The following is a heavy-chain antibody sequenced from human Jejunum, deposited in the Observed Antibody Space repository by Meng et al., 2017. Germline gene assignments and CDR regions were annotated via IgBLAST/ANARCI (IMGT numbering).Heavy chain of an antibody. V-gene: IGHV3-74*01. CDR2: IDTGGGTT. Sequence: EVQLVESGGGLVQPGGSLRLSCAASGFTFSRYWFHWVRQVPGKGPVWVSRIDTGGGTTNYADSVRGRFTIYRDNAESTLYLQMNSLTAEDTGVYYCGRDLGGFYGVWGRGALVTVSS. CDR3: GRDLGGFYGV. CDR1: GFTFSRYW. J-gene: IGHJ4*02. D-gene: IGHD2/OR15-2a*01.